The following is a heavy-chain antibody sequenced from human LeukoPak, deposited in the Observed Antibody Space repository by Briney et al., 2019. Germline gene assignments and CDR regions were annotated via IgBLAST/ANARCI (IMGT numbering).Heavy chain of an antibody. Sequence: PGGSLRLSCAASGFTLSTYGMYWVRQAPGKGLEWVAVIWNDGGNKHYADSVKGRFTISRDNSKNTLDLQMNSLRAEDTAVYYCAKDLSSSWFEGLDNWGQGTLVTVSS. CDR3: AKDLSSSWFEGLDN. CDR2: IWNDGGNK. J-gene: IGHJ4*02. CDR1: GFTLSTYG. V-gene: IGHV3-33*06. D-gene: IGHD6-13*01.